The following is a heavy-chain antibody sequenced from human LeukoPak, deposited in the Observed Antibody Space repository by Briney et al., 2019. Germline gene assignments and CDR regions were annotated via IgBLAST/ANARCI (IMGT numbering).Heavy chain of an antibody. D-gene: IGHD3-22*01. CDR1: GGSISSYY. J-gene: IGHJ5*02. Sequence: PSETLSLTCTVSGGSISSYYWSWIRQPPGKGLEWIGYIYYSGSTNYNPSLKRRVTISVDTSKNQFSLKLSSVTAADTAVYYCARDMHYDSSGENWFDPWGQGTLVTVSS. V-gene: IGHV4-59*01. CDR3: ARDMHYDSSGENWFDP. CDR2: IYYSGST.